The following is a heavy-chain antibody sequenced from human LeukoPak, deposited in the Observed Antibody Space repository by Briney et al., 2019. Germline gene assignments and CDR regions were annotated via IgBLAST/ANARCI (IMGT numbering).Heavy chain of an antibody. CDR2: IKQEGSEK. J-gene: IGHJ4*02. V-gene: IGHV3-7*01. Sequence: GGSLRLSCAASGFTFSSYWMSWVRQAPGKGREWVANIKQEGSEKYYVDSVKGRFTISRDKAKNSLYMQMNRLRAEDTAVYYCARDRYCSGGSCYSHWAHYFDYWGQGTLVTVSS. CDR1: GFTFSSYW. CDR3: ARDRYCSGGSCYSHWAHYFDY. D-gene: IGHD2-15*01.